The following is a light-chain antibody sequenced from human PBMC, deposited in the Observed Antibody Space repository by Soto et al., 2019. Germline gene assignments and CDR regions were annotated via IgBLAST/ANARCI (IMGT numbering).Light chain of an antibody. CDR2: NNY. Sequence: QTVVTQPPSASGTPGQRVTVSCSGSSSNIGTNTVSWYQQLPGTAPKLLIYNNYQRPSGVPDRFSGSKSGTSASLATSGLQSEDEADYYCATWDDSLRGYVFGTGTKLTVL. CDR1: SSNIGTNT. CDR3: ATWDDSLRGYV. J-gene: IGLJ1*01. V-gene: IGLV1-44*01.